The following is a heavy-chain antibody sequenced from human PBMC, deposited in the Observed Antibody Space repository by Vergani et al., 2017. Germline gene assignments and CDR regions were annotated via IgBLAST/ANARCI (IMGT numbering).Heavy chain of an antibody. D-gene: IGHD3-3*01. CDR3: ARGEVTIFGVVTH. V-gene: IGHV3-21*01. J-gene: IGHJ4*02. CDR2: ISSSSSYI. CDR1: GFTFSSYS. Sequence: EVQLVESGGGLVKPGGSLRLSCAASGFTFSSYSMNWVRQAPGKGLEWVSSISSSSSYIYYADSVKSRFTISRDNAKNSLYLQMNSLRAEDTAVYYCARGEVTIFGVVTHWGQGTLVTVSS.